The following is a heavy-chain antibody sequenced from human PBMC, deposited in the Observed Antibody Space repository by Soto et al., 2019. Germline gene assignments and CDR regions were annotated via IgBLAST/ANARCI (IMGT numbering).Heavy chain of an antibody. V-gene: IGHV3-23*01. D-gene: IGHD1-26*01. CDR1: GFTFSSYA. CDR3: AKDPSGNYPNYYYYGMDV. CDR2: ISGSGATT. J-gene: IGHJ6*02. Sequence: EVQLLESGGGLVQPGGSLRLSCSASGFTFSSYAMTWVRQAPGKGLEWVSAISGSGATTYYADSLKGRFTISRDNSKNTLFLQMNSLRAEDTAVYYCAKDPSGNYPNYYYYGMDVWGQGTTVTVS.